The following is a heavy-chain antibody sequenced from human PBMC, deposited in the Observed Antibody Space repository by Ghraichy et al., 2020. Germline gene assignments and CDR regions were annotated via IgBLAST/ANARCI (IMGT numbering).Heavy chain of an antibody. J-gene: IGHJ6*03. CDR2: ISYDETNN. CDR3: ARVGGTWSYYYYYMDV. CDR1: GFTFNSYT. D-gene: IGHD2-15*01. V-gene: IGHV3-30-3*01. Sequence: GESLNISCAASGFTFNSYTLYWVRQAPGKGLEWVAVISYDETNNYYADSVRGRFTISRDNSKNTLYLQMNSLRPEDTAVYYCARVGGTWSYYYYYMDVWGKGTTVTVSS.